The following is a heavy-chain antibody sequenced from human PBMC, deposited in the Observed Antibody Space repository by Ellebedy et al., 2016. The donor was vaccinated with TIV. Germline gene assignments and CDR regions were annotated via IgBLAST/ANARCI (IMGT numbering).Heavy chain of an antibody. J-gene: IGHJ4*02. CDR2: INTDTQKT. D-gene: IGHD6-19*01. Sequence: AASVKVSCKVSGYTFTAYVITWVRQAPGQGLEWMGWINTDTQKTTYAQKFRGRMTLTTDTSTETVHMTLRSLTSDDTAVYYCARDRGERWLLFDHWGLGAPVTVPS. CDR3: ARDRGERWLLFDH. CDR1: GYTFTAYV. V-gene: IGHV1-18*01.